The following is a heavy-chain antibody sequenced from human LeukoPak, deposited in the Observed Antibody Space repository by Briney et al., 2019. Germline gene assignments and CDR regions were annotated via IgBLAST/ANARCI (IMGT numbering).Heavy chain of an antibody. CDR3: AREGYSYVPPLLPLYYFDY. CDR2: ISSSGSTI. CDR1: GSTFSSYE. Sequence: PGGSLRLSCAASGSTFSSYEMNWVRQAPGKGLEWVSYISSSGSTIYYADSVKGRFTISRDNAKNSLYLQMNSLRAEDTAVYYCAREGYSYVPPLLPLYYFDYWGQGTLVTVSS. D-gene: IGHD5-18*01. V-gene: IGHV3-48*03. J-gene: IGHJ4*02.